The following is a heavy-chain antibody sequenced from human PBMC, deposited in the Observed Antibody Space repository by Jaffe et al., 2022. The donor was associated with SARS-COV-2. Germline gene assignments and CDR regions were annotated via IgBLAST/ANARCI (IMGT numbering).Heavy chain of an antibody. J-gene: IGHJ4*02. V-gene: IGHV1-2*04. CDR1: GYTFTDYY. CDR2: INPNSGGT. D-gene: IGHD1-26*01. Sequence: QVQLVQSGAEVKKPGASVKVSCKASGYTFTDYYMHWVRQAPGQGLEWMGWINPNSGGTNYPQKFQGWVTMTRDTSISTAYMELSRLRSDDTAVYYCAREASEGAMTQLFDYWGQGTLVTVSS. CDR3: AREASEGAMTQLFDY.